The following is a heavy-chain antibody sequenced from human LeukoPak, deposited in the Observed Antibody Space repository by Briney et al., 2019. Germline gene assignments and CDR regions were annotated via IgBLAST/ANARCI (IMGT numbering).Heavy chain of an antibody. CDR3: AKDPYYDFWSGYYFVPSPVDY. J-gene: IGHJ4*02. V-gene: IGHV3-23*01. CDR1: GFTFSSYW. Sequence: GGSLRLSCAASGFTFSSYWMSWVRQAPGKGLEWVSAISGSGGSTYYADSVKGRFTISRDNSKNTLYLQMNSLRAEDTAVYYCAKDPYYDFWSGYYFVPSPVDYWGQGTLVTVSS. CDR2: ISGSGGST. D-gene: IGHD3-3*01.